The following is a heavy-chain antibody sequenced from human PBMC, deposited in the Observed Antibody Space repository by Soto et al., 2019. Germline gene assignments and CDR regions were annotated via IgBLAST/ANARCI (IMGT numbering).Heavy chain of an antibody. CDR2: INPSDGST. Sequence: ASVKVSCKASGYTFNRYHMHWVRQAPGEGLEWMGIINPSDGSTSYAQNLQGRVTMTRDTSTSTVYMELNSLRSEDTAVYYCARHLGMDVWGQGTTVTVSS. J-gene: IGHJ6*02. CDR1: GYTFNRYH. CDR3: ARHLGMDV. V-gene: IGHV1-46*02.